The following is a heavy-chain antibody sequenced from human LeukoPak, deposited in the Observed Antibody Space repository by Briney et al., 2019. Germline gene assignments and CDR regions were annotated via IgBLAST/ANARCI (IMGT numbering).Heavy chain of an antibody. CDR2: INHSGST. CDR3: ARGHKASV. V-gene: IGHV4-34*01. J-gene: IGHJ3*01. CDR1: GGSFSGYY. Sequence: SETLSLTCAVYGGSFSGYYWSCIRQPPGKGLEWIGEINHSGSTNYNPSLKSRVTISVDTSKNQFSLKLSSVTAADTAVYYCARGHKASVWGQGTMVTVSS.